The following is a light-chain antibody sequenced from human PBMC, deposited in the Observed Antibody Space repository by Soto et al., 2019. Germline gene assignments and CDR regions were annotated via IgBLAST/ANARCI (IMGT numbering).Light chain of an antibody. Sequence: IVLTQSPGTLSLSPGERATLSCRASQSVSSSYLAWYQQKPGQAPRLLIYGASSRATGIPDRFSGSGSGTDFTLTLSRLEPEDFAVYYCQQYGSSLPITFGQGTRLEIK. J-gene: IGKJ5*01. CDR1: QSVSSSY. CDR2: GAS. V-gene: IGKV3-20*01. CDR3: QQYGSSLPIT.